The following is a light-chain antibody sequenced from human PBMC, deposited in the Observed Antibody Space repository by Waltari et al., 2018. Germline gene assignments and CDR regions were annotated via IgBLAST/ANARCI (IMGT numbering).Light chain of an antibody. Sequence: QSALTQPASVSGSPGQSITISCTGTSSDVGSYNLVSWYQQHPGKAPQLMIHEVTERPSGVSTRFSGSKSGNTASLTISGLQAEDEADYYCCSYATSNTYVFGGGTNVTVL. V-gene: IGLV2-23*02. CDR3: CSYATSNTYV. J-gene: IGLJ1*01. CDR2: EVT. CDR1: SSDVGSYNL.